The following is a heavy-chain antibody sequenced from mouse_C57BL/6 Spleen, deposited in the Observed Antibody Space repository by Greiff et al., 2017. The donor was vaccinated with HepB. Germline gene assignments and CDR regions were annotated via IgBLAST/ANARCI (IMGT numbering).Heavy chain of an antibody. Sequence: QLQQPGAELVKPGASVKLSCKASGYTFTSYWMHWVKQRPGQGLEWIGMIHPNSGSTNYNEKFKSKATLTVDKSSSTAYMQLSSLTSEDSAVYYCAPQFYYDYDGPFAYGGQGTLVTV. CDR2: IHPNSGST. CDR1: GYTFTSYW. CDR3: APQFYYDYDGPFAY. J-gene: IGHJ3*01. D-gene: IGHD2-4*01. V-gene: IGHV1-64*01.